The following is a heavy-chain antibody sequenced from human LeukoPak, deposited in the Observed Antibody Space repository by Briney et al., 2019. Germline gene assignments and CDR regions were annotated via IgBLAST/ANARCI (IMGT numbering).Heavy chain of an antibody. Sequence: PGGSLRLSCAASGFTVSSNYMSWVRQAPGKGLEWVSVIYSGGSTYYADSVKGRFTISRDNSKNTLYLQMNSLRAEDTAVYYCAREAYCSGGSCYSHYFDYWGQGTLVTVSS. CDR1: GFTVSSNY. J-gene: IGHJ4*02. V-gene: IGHV3-53*01. CDR2: IYSGGST. D-gene: IGHD2-15*01. CDR3: AREAYCSGGSCYSHYFDY.